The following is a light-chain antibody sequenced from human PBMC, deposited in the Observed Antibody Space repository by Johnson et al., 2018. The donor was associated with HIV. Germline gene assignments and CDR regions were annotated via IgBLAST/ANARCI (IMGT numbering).Light chain of an antibody. CDR3: GTWDTSLSAGGV. CDR1: SSNIGNNY. Sequence: QSVLTQSPSVSAAPGQKVTISCSGSSSNIGNNYVSWYQQLPGTAPKLLIYANTKRPSGIPDRFSGSKSGTSATLGITGLQTGAEAEYYCGTWDTSLSAGGVFGTGTKVTVL. J-gene: IGLJ1*01. V-gene: IGLV1-51*01. CDR2: ANT.